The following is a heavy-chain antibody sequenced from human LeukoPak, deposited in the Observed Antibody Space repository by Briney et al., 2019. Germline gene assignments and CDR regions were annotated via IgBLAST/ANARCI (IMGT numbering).Heavy chain of an antibody. CDR3: TTVPGIAQLWYNWFDP. V-gene: IGHV3-30-3*01. Sequence: GRSLRLSCAASGFTFSSYAMHWVRQAPGKGLEWVAVISYDGGNKYYADSVKGRFTISRDNSKNTLYLQMNSLKTEDTAVYYCTTVPGIAQLWYNWFDPWGQGTLVTVSS. CDR1: GFTFSSYA. CDR2: ISYDGGNK. J-gene: IGHJ5*02. D-gene: IGHD2-21*01.